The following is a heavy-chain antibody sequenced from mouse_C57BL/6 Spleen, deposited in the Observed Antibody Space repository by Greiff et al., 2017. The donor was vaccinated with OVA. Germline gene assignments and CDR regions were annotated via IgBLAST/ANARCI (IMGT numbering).Heavy chain of an antibody. CDR1: GFTFSSYA. V-gene: IGHV5-4*01. CDR3: AREMGDGNYAWFAY. Sequence: DVKLVESGGGLVKPGGSLKLSCAASGFTFSSYAMSGVRQTPEKRLEWVATISDGGSYTYYPDNVKGRFTISRDNAKNNLYLQMSHLKSEDTAMYYCAREMGDGNYAWFAYWGQGTLVTVSA. J-gene: IGHJ3*01. CDR2: ISDGGSYT. D-gene: IGHD2-1*01.